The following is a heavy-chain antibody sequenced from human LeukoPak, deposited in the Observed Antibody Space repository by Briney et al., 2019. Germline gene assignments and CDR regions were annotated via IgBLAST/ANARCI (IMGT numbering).Heavy chain of an antibody. Sequence: SETLSLTCSVSGGSISSNYWSWIRQPAGKGLEWIGRIYTSGSTRSTNYNASLKSRVTMPVDTSKNQFSLKLSSVTAADTAVYYCTRGPQGRDGYTIDYWGQGTLVTVSS. CDR2: IYTSGSTRST. V-gene: IGHV4-4*07. CDR3: TRGPQGRDGYTIDY. D-gene: IGHD5-24*01. J-gene: IGHJ4*02. CDR1: GGSISSNY.